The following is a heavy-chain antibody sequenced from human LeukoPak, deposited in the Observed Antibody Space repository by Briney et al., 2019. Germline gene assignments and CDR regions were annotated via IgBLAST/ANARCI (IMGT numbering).Heavy chain of an antibody. Sequence: GGSLRLSCAASGFTFNSYSMNWVRRAPGKGLEWVSYISSSRSIIYYADSAKGRFTISRDNAKNSLYLQMNSLRAEDTAVYYCARDGTTVTTSGALDAFDLWGQATMVTVSS. J-gene: IGHJ3*01. D-gene: IGHD4-17*01. V-gene: IGHV3-48*01. CDR2: ISSSRSII. CDR1: GFTFNSYS. CDR3: ARDGTTVTTSGALDAFDL.